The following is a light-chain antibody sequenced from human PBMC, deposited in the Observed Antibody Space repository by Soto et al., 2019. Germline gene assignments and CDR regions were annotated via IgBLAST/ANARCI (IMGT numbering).Light chain of an antibody. J-gene: IGLJ2*01. CDR2: SDV. Sequence: QAVVTQAPSASGTPGQRVTISCSGSSSNIGSNPVNWYRQVPGTAPKLLLYSDVQRPSGVPDRVSGSKSGTSASLAISGLQSEDEADYFCAAWDDSLSAVLFGGGTKLTVL. CDR1: SSNIGSNP. V-gene: IGLV1-44*01. CDR3: AAWDDSLSAVL.